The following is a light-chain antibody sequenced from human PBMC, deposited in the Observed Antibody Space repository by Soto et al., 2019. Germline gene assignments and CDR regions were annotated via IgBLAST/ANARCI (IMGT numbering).Light chain of an antibody. CDR1: QSVSSN. CDR3: QQYNNWPRT. V-gene: IGKV3-15*01. CDR2: GAS. Sequence: EVGMRQSPATLSVSPWERATLSCGASQSVSSNLAWYQQKPGQAPRLLIYGASTRATGIPARFSGSGSGTEFTLTISSLQSEDFAVYYCQQYNNWPRTFGQGTKVHIK. J-gene: IGKJ1*01.